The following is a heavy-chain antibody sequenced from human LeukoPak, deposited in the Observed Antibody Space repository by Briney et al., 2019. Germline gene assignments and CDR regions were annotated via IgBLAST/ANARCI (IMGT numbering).Heavy chain of an antibody. Sequence: GGSLRLSCAASGFTFSSYAMSWVRQAPGKGLEWISGISGSGASTYYADSVTGRFTISRDNSRNTLYLQMNSLRGDDTAVYYCAKDVGKWESLHFFDYWGQGTLVTVSS. V-gene: IGHV3-23*01. CDR3: AKDVGKWESLHFFDY. CDR1: GFTFSSYA. J-gene: IGHJ4*02. CDR2: ISGSGAST. D-gene: IGHD1-26*01.